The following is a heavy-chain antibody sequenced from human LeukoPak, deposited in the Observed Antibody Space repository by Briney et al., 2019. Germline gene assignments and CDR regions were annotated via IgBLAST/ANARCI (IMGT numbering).Heavy chain of an antibody. CDR1: GGSISSSDYY. Sequence: PSETLSLTCTVSGGSISSSDYYWGWIRQPPGKGLEWIGSIYFGGSTYYNPSLKSRVTISVDTSMNQFSLKLSFVTTADTAVYYCARALGYCSGGSCKRGYNWFDPWGQGTLVTGS. D-gene: IGHD2-15*01. CDR3: ARALGYCSGGSCKRGYNWFDP. CDR2: IYFGGST. J-gene: IGHJ5*02. V-gene: IGHV4-39*01.